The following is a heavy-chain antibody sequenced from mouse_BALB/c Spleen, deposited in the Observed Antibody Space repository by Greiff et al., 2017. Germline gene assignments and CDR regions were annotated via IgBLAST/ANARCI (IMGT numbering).Heavy chain of an antibody. D-gene: IGHD2-3*01. CDR2: IYPGNVNT. J-gene: IGHJ3*01. CDR1: GYTFTSYY. V-gene: IGHV1S56*01. Sequence: VQRVESGPELVKPGASVRISCKASGYTFTSYYIHWVKQRPGQGLEWIGWIYPGNVNTKYNEKFKGKATLTADKSSSTAYMQLSSLTSEDSAVYFCTRYDGGFAYWGQGTLVTVSA. CDR3: TRYDGGFAY.